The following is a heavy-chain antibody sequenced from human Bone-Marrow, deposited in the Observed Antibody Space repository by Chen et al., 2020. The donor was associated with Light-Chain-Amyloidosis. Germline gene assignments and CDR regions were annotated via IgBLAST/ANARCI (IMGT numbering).Heavy chain of an antibody. D-gene: IGHD5-12*01. Sequence: EVQLQRSGPEWKKPGESLKISCKGSGYTCPNYWIGWVRQMPGKGLEWMGVIYPDDSDARYSPSFEGQVTISADKSITTAYLQWRSLKASDTAMYYCARRRDGYNFDYWGQGTLVTVSS. V-gene: IGHV5-51*01. CDR1: GYTCPNYW. CDR3: ARRRDGYNFDY. CDR2: IYPDDSDA. J-gene: IGHJ4*02.